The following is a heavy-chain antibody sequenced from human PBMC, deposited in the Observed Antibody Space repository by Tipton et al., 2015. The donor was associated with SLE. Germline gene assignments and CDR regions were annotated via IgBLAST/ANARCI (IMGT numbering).Heavy chain of an antibody. CDR3: ARVKSIFGVVIIDY. J-gene: IGHJ4*02. V-gene: IGHV4-61*09. CDR1: GGSISSGSYY. D-gene: IGHD3-3*01. CDR2: IYTSGST. Sequence: TLSLTCTVSGGSISSGSYYWSWIRQPAGKGLEWIGHIYTSGSTNYNPSLKSRVTIPVDTSKNQFSLKLSSVTAADTAVYYCARVKSIFGVVIIDYWGQGTLVTVSS.